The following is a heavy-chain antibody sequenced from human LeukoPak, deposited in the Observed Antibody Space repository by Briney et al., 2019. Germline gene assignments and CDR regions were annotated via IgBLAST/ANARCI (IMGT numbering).Heavy chain of an antibody. Sequence: VSVKVSCKASGYTFTGYYMHWERQAPGQGLEWMGWINPNSGGTNYAQKFQGRVTMTRDTSISTAYMELSRLRSDDTAVYYCARDATPHYYGMDVWGQGTTVTVSS. CDR3: ARDATPHYYGMDV. CDR2: INPNSGGT. V-gene: IGHV1-2*02. J-gene: IGHJ6*02. CDR1: GYTFTGYY.